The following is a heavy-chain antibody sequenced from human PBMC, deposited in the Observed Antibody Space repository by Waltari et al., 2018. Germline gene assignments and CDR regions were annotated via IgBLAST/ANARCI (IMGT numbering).Heavy chain of an antibody. D-gene: IGHD2-15*01. J-gene: IGHJ3*02. V-gene: IGHV3-30*01. CDR1: GFTFSSYA. Sequence: QVQLVESGGGVVQPGRSLRLSCAASGFTFSSYAMHWVRQAPGKGLEWVAVISYDGRNKYYADAGKGRFTISRDNSKNTLDLQMNSLRAEDTAVYYCAREGLLGYCSGGSCYSSNDAFDIWGQGTMVTVSS. CDR2: ISYDGRNK. CDR3: AREGLLGYCSGGSCYSSNDAFDI.